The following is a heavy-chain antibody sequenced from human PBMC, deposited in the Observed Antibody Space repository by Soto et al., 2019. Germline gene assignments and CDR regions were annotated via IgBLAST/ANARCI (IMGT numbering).Heavy chain of an antibody. CDR1: GFTFSSYA. CDR2: ISGSGGST. Sequence: GGSLRLSCAASGFTFSSYAMSWVRQAPGKGLEWVSAISGSGGSTYYADSVKGRFTISRDNSKNTLYLQMNSLRAEDTAVYYWAKGPYDSSGYYCSYWGQGTLVTVSS. CDR3: AKGPYDSSGYYCSY. V-gene: IGHV3-23*01. J-gene: IGHJ4*02. D-gene: IGHD3-22*01.